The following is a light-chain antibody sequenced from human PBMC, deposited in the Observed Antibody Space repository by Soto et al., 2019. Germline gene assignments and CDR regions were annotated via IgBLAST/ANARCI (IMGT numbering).Light chain of an antibody. V-gene: IGLV2-14*01. CDR3: ISYTRNAKVV. Sequence: QSALTQPASVSGSPGQSITISCTGTSSDVGGYTYVSWYQQHPGKAPKLMIYEVSERPSGVSDRFSGSKSGNTASLTISGVQAEDEAYCSCISYTRNAKVVFGGGTKVTVL. J-gene: IGLJ2*01. CDR1: SSDVGGYTY. CDR2: EVS.